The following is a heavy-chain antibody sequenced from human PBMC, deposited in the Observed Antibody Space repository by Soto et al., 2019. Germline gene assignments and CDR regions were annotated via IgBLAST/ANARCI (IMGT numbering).Heavy chain of an antibody. J-gene: IGHJ3*02. CDR2: INTGSRTI. CDR3: VRDRDYAFDI. CDR1: GFTFSSFS. V-gene: IGHV3-48*02. Sequence: EVQLVESGGGLVHPGGSLRLSCAASGFTFSSFSMNWVRQAPGQGLEWVSYINTGSRTIFYADSVKGRFTISRDDAKNSLFLQMNSLRDEDTAVYYCVRDRDYAFDIWGQGTMVTVSS. D-gene: IGHD3-10*01.